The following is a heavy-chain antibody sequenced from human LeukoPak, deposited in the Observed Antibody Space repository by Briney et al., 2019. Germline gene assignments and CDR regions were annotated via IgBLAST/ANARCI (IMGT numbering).Heavy chain of an antibody. Sequence: SETLSLTCAVSGGSINTGTYYWTWIRQHAGKGLEWIGCISYSGSTYYSPSLESRVSMSVDTSKNHFSLKVNSVTAADTAVYYCARGWGYYYYYMGVWGNGTTVTVSS. V-gene: IGHV4-31*11. CDR3: ARGWGYYYYYMGV. CDR1: GGSINTGTYY. D-gene: IGHD3-16*01. CDR2: ISYSGST. J-gene: IGHJ6*03.